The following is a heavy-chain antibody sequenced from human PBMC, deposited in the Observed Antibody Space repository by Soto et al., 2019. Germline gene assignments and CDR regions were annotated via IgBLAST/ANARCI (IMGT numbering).Heavy chain of an antibody. Sequence: QVQLVESGGGVVQPGASLRLSCAASGFTFSSYAMPWVRQAPGRGLEWVAVIAHDGNYKYYADSVKGRFTISRDNSKNTLYLQMSSLRVEDTAVYYCARDVYSNGADAFDIWGQGTMVTVSS. D-gene: IGHD6-19*01. CDR2: IAHDGNYK. CDR1: GFTFSSYA. J-gene: IGHJ3*02. V-gene: IGHV3-30-3*01. CDR3: ARDVYSNGADAFDI.